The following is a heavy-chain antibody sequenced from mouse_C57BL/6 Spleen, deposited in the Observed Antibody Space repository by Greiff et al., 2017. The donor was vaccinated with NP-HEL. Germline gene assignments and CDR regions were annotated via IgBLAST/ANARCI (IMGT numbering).Heavy chain of an antibody. CDR1: GYAFSSYW. V-gene: IGHV1-80*01. CDR3: ARDDYDAGYAMDY. CDR2: IYPGDGDT. J-gene: IGHJ4*01. D-gene: IGHD2-4*01. Sequence: QVQLQQSGAELVKPGASVKISCKASGYAFSSYWMNWVKQRPGKGLEWIGQIYPGDGDTNYNGKFKGKATLTADKSSSTAYMQLSSLTSEDSAVYFCARDDYDAGYAMDYWGQGTSVTVSS.